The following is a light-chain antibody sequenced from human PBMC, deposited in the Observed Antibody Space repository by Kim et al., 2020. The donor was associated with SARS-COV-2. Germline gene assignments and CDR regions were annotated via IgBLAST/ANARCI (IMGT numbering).Light chain of an antibody. V-gene: IGKV3-15*01. J-gene: IGKJ1*01. CDR2: GAS. Sequence: EIVMTQSPATLSVSPGERGTLSCRASQSVSSNLAWYQQKPGQAPRLLIYGASTRATGIPARFSGSGSGTEFTLTISSLQSEDFALYYCQQYNNWPPWTFGQGTKVDIK. CDR1: QSVSSN. CDR3: QQYNNWPPWT.